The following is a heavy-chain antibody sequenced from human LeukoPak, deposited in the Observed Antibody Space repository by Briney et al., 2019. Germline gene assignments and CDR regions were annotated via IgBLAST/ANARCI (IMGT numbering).Heavy chain of an antibody. Sequence: ASVKVSCKASGYTFTSYGISWVRQAPGQGLEWMGWMNPNSGNTGYAQKFQGRVTVTRNTSISTAYMELSSLRSEDTAVYYCARASAWYQGPYYFDYWGQGTLVTVSS. J-gene: IGHJ4*02. V-gene: IGHV1-8*02. CDR2: MNPNSGNT. D-gene: IGHD6-19*01. CDR3: ARASAWYQGPYYFDY. CDR1: GYTFTSYG.